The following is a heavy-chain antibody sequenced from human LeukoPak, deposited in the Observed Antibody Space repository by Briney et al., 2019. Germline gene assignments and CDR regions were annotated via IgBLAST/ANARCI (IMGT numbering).Heavy chain of an antibody. CDR2: ISHSGVST. CDR1: GFTFSNHD. Sequence: GGSLRLSCAASGFTFSNHDMTWIRQAPGKGLEWVSVISHSGVSTNYADSVKGRSTISRDNSKNTVYLQMNSLRVEDTAVYYCAKDQNWEGGYWGQGTLVTVSS. V-gene: IGHV3-23*01. D-gene: IGHD1-26*01. J-gene: IGHJ4*02. CDR3: AKDQNWEGGY.